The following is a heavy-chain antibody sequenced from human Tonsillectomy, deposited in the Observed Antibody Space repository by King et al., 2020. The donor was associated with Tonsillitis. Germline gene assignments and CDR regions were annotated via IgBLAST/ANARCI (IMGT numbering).Heavy chain of an antibody. CDR2: IYDSDNT. D-gene: IGHD2-15*01. J-gene: IGHJ5*02. Sequence: VQLQESGPGLVKPSQTLSLTCTVSGGSISGGAYYWSWIRQLPGKALEWIGYIYDSDNTFYNPSLKSRLTISVDTSKNQFSLNLSSVTAADTAVYYCVRYEGGVFDPWGQGTLVTVSS. CDR3: VRYEGGVFDP. V-gene: IGHV4-31*03. CDR1: GGSISGGAYY.